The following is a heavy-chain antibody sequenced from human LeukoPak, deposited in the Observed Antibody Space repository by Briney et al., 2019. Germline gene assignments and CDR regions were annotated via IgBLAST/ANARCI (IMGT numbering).Heavy chain of an antibody. CDR1: GYSFTSYW. CDR3: ARAEGYCSGGSCYNWFDP. V-gene: IGHV5-51*01. D-gene: IGHD2-15*01. J-gene: IGHJ5*02. CDR2: IYPGDSDT. Sequence: GESLKISCKGSGYSFTSYWIGWVRQMPGKGLEWMGIIYPGDSDTRYSPSFQGQVTISADKSISTAYLQWSSLKASDTAMYYCARAEGYCSGGSCYNWFDPWGLGTLVTVSS.